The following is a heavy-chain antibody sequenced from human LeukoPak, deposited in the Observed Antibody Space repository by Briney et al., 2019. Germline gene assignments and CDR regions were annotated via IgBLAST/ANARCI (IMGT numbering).Heavy chain of an antibody. D-gene: IGHD2-15*01. CDR2: ISWNSGSI. V-gene: IGHV3-9*01. J-gene: IGHJ6*02. Sequence: HPGGSLRLSCAASGFTFDDYAMHWVRQAPGKGLEWVSGISWNSGSIGYADSVKGRFTISRDNAKNSLYLQMNSLRAEDTALYYCARATPDYYYGMDVWGQGTTVTVSS. CDR1: GFTFDDYA. CDR3: ARATPDYYYGMDV.